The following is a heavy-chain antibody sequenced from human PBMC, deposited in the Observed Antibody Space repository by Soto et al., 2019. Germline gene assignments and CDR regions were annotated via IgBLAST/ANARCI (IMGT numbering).Heavy chain of an antibody. CDR1: GGSISSSSW. D-gene: IGHD5-18*01. V-gene: IGHV4-4*02. Sequence: SETMSLTCAVSGGSISSSSWWSWVRQPPGKGLEWIGEIYHSGSTNYNPSLKSRVTISVDKSKNQFSLKLSSVTAADTAVYYCASVDTAMAAYFDYWGQGTLVTVSS. CDR2: IYHSGST. J-gene: IGHJ4*02. CDR3: ASVDTAMAAYFDY.